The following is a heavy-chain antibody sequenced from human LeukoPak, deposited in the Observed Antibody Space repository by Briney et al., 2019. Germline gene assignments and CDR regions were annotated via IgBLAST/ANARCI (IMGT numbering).Heavy chain of an antibody. D-gene: IGHD3-10*01. CDR1: GFSLSTDGVG. CDR3: ARRAYGLGSYYSVPFDY. J-gene: IGHJ4*02. CDR2: IYWHDGK. Sequence: SGPTLVKPTQTLTLTCTFSGFSLSTDGVGVGWIRQPPGKALEWLATIYWHDGKRYSPSLQSRLTITKDTSKNQVVLTLTNMDPVDTATYYCARRAYGLGSYYSVPFDYWGQGTLVSVSS. V-gene: IGHV2-5*01.